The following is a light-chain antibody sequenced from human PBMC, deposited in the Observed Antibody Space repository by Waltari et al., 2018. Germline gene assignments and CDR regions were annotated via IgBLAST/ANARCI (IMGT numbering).Light chain of an antibody. J-gene: IGLJ3*02. Sequence: QSVLTQPPSASGTPGQRVTISCSGSSSNIESSYLFWYQQLPGTGPKLLIYKNYQRPSGVPARISGSTSCTSASLAISGLRSEDEADLYCAAWDDSLKNWVFGGGTKLTVL. CDR2: KNY. CDR1: SSNIESSY. V-gene: IGLV1-47*01. CDR3: AAWDDSLKNWV.